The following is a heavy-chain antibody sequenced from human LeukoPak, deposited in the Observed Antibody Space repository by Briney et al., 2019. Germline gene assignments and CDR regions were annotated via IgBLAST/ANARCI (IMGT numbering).Heavy chain of an antibody. V-gene: IGHV3-23*01. CDR2: IGPSGDRT. D-gene: IGHD3-10*01. Sequence: GGSLRLSCSASGFIFRNYGMNWVRQAPGKGLEWVSGIGPSGDRTYYADSVKGRFTISRDNSKNTLYLQMSSLRLEDMALYYCAKGGYGSGLGPYYFDFWGQGTLVTVSS. J-gene: IGHJ4*02. CDR1: GFIFRNYG. CDR3: AKGGYGSGLGPYYFDF.